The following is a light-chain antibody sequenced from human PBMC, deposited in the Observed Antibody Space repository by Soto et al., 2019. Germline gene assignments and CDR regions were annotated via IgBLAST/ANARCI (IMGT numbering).Light chain of an antibody. J-gene: IGKJ2*01. CDR3: MQGTHWPPYT. Sequence: DVVMTQSPLSLPVTLGQPASISCRSSQSLAYSDGNTYLNWFQQRPGQSPRRLIYKVSNRDSGVPDRFSGSVSGTDFTLTISRVEAEDVGVYYCMQGTHWPPYTFGQGTKLEIK. CDR2: KVS. CDR1: QSLAYSDGNTY. V-gene: IGKV2-30*01.